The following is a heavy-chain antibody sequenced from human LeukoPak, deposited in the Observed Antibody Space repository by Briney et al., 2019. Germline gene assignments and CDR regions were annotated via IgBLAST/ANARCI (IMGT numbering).Heavy chain of an antibody. Sequence: GGSLRLSCAASGFTYSSYEMHWVRQAPGKGLEWVSYISSSGSTIYYADSVKGRFTISRDNAENSLYLQMNSLRAEDTAVYYCAKYNSLGYWGQGTLVTVSS. D-gene: IGHD6-19*01. J-gene: IGHJ4*02. CDR3: AKYNSLGY. CDR2: ISSSGSTI. CDR1: GFTYSSYE. V-gene: IGHV3-48*03.